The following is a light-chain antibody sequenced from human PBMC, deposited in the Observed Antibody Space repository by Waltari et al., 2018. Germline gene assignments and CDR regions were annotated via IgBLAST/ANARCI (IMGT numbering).Light chain of an antibody. J-gene: IGLJ3*02. CDR2: DVS. Sequence: QSALTQPRSVSGSSGQSVTISCTGTSSDVGGYNYVSWYQQHPGKAPKLMIYDVSKRPSGVPDRVSGSKAGNTASLTISGLQAEDEADYYCCSYAGSYPWVFGGGTKLTVL. V-gene: IGLV2-11*01. CDR3: CSYAGSYPWV. CDR1: SSDVGGYNY.